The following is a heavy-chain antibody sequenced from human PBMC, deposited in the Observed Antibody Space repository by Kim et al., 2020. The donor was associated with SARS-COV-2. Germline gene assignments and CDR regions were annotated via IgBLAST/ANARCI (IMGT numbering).Heavy chain of an antibody. V-gene: IGHV1-24*01. D-gene: IGHD3-9*01. CDR1: GYTLTELS. Sequence: ASVKVSCKVSGYTLTELSMHWVRQAPGKGLEWMGGFDPEDGETIYAQKFQGRVTMTEDTSTDTAYMELSSLRSEDTAVYYCATERPALRYPNLSGPSYYYGMDVWGQGTTVTVSS. CDR2: FDPEDGET. J-gene: IGHJ6*02. CDR3: ATERPALRYPNLSGPSYYYGMDV.